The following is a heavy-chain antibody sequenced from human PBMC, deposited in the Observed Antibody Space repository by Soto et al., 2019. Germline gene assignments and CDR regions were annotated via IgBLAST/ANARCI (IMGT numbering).Heavy chain of an antibody. V-gene: IGHV1-2*04. J-gene: IGHJ5*02. CDR3: VRVGKYSGSYSNWFDP. Sequence: GASVKVSCKASGYTFTGYYMHWVRQAPGQGLEWMGWINPNSGGTNYAQKIQGWVTMTRDTSISTAYMELSRLRSDDTALYYCVRVGKYSGSYSNWFDPWGQGTLVTVSS. CDR2: INPNSGGT. D-gene: IGHD1-26*01. CDR1: GYTFTGYY.